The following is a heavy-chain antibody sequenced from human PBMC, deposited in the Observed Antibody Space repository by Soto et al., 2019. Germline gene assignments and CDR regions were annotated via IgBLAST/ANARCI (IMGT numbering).Heavy chain of an antibody. V-gene: IGHV3-30*18. J-gene: IGHJ4*02. CDR3: AKGEAAVLDY. CDR2: ISYDGSNK. CDR1: GFTFSSYG. D-gene: IGHD2-15*01. Sequence: QVQLVESGGGVVQPGRSLRLSCAASGFTFSSYGMHWVRQAPGKGLEWVAVISYDGSNKYYADSVKGRFTISRDNSKNTLYLQMSSLRAEDTAVYYCAKGEAAVLDYWGQGTLVTVSS.